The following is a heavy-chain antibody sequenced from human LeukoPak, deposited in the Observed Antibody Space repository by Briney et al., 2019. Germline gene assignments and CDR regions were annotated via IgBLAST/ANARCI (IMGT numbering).Heavy chain of an antibody. CDR2: ISSSVTTV. J-gene: IGHJ4*02. V-gene: IGHV3-11*04. CDR3: ARGCSSGWNY. D-gene: IGHD6-19*01. Sequence: GGSLRLSCAASGFTFRDYYMAWIRQAPGKGLEWVSHISSSVTTVYYADSVRGRFTLSRDNAKNSVSLQMNSLRAEDTAVYYCARGCSSGWNYWGQGTLVTVSS. CDR1: GFTFRDYY.